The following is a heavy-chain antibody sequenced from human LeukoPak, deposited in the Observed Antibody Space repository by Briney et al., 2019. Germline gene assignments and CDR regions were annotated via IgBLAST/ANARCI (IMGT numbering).Heavy chain of an antibody. D-gene: IGHD2-15*01. CDR3: ARAGCSGGSRYEWFDP. V-gene: IGHV4-31*03. CDR2: IYYSGST. CDR1: GGSISSGGYY. Sequence: SETLSLTCTVSGGSISSGGYYWSWIRQHPGKGLEWIGYIYYSGSTYYNPSLKSRVTISVDTSKNQFSLKLSSVTAADTAVYYCARAGCSGGSRYEWFDPWGQGTLVTVSS. J-gene: IGHJ5*02.